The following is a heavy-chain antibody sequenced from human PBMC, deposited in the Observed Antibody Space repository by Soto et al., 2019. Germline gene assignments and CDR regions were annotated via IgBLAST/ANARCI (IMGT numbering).Heavy chain of an antibody. Sequence: ASETLSLTCTVSGGSVSDYYWSWIRQAPGKGLEWIGYTYYTERTDFNPSLKSRLNMSVDTSKNQFSLKWSSVTAADTAVYYCARHVPSVLLWFGEGDWFDPWGQGTLVTVSS. J-gene: IGHJ5*02. D-gene: IGHD3-10*01. CDR3: ARHVPSVLLWFGEGDWFDP. CDR2: TYYTERT. V-gene: IGHV4-59*08. CDR1: GGSVSDYY.